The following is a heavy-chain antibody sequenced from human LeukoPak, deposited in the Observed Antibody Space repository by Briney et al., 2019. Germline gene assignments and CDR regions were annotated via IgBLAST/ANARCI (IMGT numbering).Heavy chain of an antibody. Sequence: GASVKVSCKASGYTFTGYYMHWVRQAPGQGLEWMGWINPNSGGTDYAQRFQGRVTMTRDTSISTAYMELSRLRSDDTAVYYCARGPSSGWFLSQFGYWGQGTLVTVSS. D-gene: IGHD6-19*01. J-gene: IGHJ4*02. CDR3: ARGPSSGWFLSQFGY. V-gene: IGHV1-2*02. CDR1: GYTFTGYY. CDR2: INPNSGGT.